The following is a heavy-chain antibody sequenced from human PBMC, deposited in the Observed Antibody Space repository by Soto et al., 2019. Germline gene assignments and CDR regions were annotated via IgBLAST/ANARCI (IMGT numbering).Heavy chain of an antibody. Sequence: QVQLVESGGGVVQPGRSLRLSCAASGFTFSSYAMHWVRQAPGKGLEWVAVISYDGSNKYYADSVKGRFTISRDNSKNTVSLQKNRLRAEDNGVYYCARDRPGKQPPKMEKPGAPRYYYGMDVWGQGTTVTV. CDR1: GFTFSSYA. CDR3: ARDRPGKQPPKMEKPGAPRYYYGMDV. D-gene: IGHD3-10*01. CDR2: ISYDGSNK. V-gene: IGHV3-30*14. J-gene: IGHJ6*02.